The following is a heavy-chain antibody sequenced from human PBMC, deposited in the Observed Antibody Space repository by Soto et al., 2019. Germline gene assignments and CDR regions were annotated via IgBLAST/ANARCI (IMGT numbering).Heavy chain of an antibody. CDR1: GYTFTGYY. CDR2: INPNSGGT. D-gene: IGHD2-2*01. CDR3: ARESEEYNVVVPAAIFNY. V-gene: IGHV1-2*02. J-gene: IGHJ4*02. Sequence: QVQLVQSGAEVKKPGASVKVSCKASGYTFTGYYMHWVRQAPGQGLEWMGWINPNSGGTNYAQKFQGRVTMTRDTSISTAYMELSRLRSDDTAVYYCARESEEYNVVVPAAIFNYWGQGTLVTVSS.